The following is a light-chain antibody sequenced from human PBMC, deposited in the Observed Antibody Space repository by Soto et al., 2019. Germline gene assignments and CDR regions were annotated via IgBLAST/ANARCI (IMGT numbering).Light chain of an antibody. CDR2: AAS. Sequence: DIQMTQSPSSLSASVGDRVTITCRASQSISSYLNWYQQKPGKAPKLLIYAASSLQSGVPSRFSCSGSVTDLTLTIGCLQPEYFATYFCQHSYSTPPERFGQGTKVEIK. V-gene: IGKV1-39*01. CDR3: QHSYSTPPER. CDR1: QSISSY. J-gene: IGKJ1*01.